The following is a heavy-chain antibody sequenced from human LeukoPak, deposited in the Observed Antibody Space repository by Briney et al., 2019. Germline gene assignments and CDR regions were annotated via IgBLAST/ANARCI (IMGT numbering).Heavy chain of an antibody. D-gene: IGHD6-6*01. CDR1: GYSFTGYY. CDR2: IIPNSGGT. V-gene: IGHV1-2*06. J-gene: IGHJ6*02. CDR3: ARSNVRTISIAARRLYYYGMDV. Sequence: ASVKVSCKASGYSFTGYYMHWVRQAPGQGLEWMGRIIPNSGGTNYAQKFQGRVTMTRDTSISTAYMELSRLRSDDTAVYYCARSNVRTISIAARRLYYYGMDVWGQGTTVTVSS.